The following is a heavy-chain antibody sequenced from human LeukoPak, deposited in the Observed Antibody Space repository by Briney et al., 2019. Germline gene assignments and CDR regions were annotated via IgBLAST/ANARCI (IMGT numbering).Heavy chain of an antibody. CDR1: GYIFTSYG. D-gene: IGHD5/OR15-5a*01. Sequence: ASVKVSCKASGYIFTSYGISWVRQAPGQGLEWIGWISAYNGNTNYAQKLQGRVTMTTDTSTSTAYMELRSLRSDDTAVYYCARVLRWDDAFDIWGQGTMVTVSS. CDR2: ISAYNGNT. J-gene: IGHJ3*02. CDR3: ARVLRWDDAFDI. V-gene: IGHV1-18*01.